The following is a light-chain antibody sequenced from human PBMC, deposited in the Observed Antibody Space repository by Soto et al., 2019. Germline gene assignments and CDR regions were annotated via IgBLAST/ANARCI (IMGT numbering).Light chain of an antibody. CDR1: QSVTNW. J-gene: IGKJ2*01. Sequence: DIQMTQSPSTLSASVGDRVTITCRASQSVTNWLAWYQQKPGKAPNLLIYDASRLQSGIPSRFSGSGSGTEFILTISSLQPDDFATYYCQQYTTYPYTFGQGTK. CDR2: DAS. CDR3: QQYTTYPYT. V-gene: IGKV1-5*01.